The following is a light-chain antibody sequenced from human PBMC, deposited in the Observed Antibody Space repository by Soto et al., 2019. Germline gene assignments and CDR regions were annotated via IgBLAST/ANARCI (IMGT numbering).Light chain of an antibody. Sequence: DIVLTQSPGTLSLSPGERATLSCRASQSVSSSFFAWYQQKPGQAPRPLIYGASSRATGNPDRFSGSGSGTDFTLTISRLEPEDFEVYYCHQYGSSPYTFGQGTKLEIK. V-gene: IGKV3-20*01. J-gene: IGKJ2*01. CDR3: HQYGSSPYT. CDR2: GAS. CDR1: QSVSSSF.